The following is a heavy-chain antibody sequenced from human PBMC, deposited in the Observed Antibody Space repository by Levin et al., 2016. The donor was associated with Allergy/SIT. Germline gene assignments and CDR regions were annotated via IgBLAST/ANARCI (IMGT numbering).Heavy chain of an antibody. CDR2: ISGSGGST. J-gene: IGHJ6*02. D-gene: IGHD2-15*01. V-gene: IGHV3-23*01. CDR3: AKGVVAAGIFYYYYGMDV. Sequence: GGSLRLSCAASGFTFSSYAMSWVRQAPGKGLEWVSGISGSGGSTYYADSVKGRFTISRDNSKNTLYLQMNSLRAEDTAVYYCAKGVVAAGIFYYYYGMDVWGQGTTVTVSS. CDR1: GFTFSSYA.